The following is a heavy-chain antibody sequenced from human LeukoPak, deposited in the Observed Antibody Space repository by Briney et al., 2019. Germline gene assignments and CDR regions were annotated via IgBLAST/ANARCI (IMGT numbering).Heavy chain of an antibody. CDR1: GFTFSTYA. J-gene: IGHJ3*02. CDR2: IVGSGDRK. CDR3: AKERAVAAIGDAFDM. Sequence: GGSLRLSCAASGFTFSTYAMTWVRQAPGKGLEWVSTIVGSGDRKFDADSVKGRFTISRDNSKNTLYLQMNSLTAEDTAVYYCAKERAVAAIGDAFDMWGQGTLVTVSS. D-gene: IGHD1-26*01. V-gene: IGHV3-23*01.